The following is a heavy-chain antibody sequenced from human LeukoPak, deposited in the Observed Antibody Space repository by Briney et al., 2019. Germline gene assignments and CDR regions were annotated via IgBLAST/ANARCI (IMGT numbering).Heavy chain of an antibody. D-gene: IGHD3-22*01. J-gene: IGHJ4*02. CDR3: AKSGSSGPAYFDY. CDR2: ISGSGGST. CDR1: GFTFSSYA. Sequence: PGGSLRLSCAASGFTFSSYAMSWVRQAPGKGLEWVSAISGSGGSTYYADSGKGRFTISRDNSKNTLYLQMNSLRAEDTAVYYCAKSGSSGPAYFDYWGQGTLVTVSS. V-gene: IGHV3-23*01.